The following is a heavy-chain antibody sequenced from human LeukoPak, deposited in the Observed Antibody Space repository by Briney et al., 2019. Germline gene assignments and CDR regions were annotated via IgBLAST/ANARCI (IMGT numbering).Heavy chain of an antibody. Sequence: SETLSLTCTVFGGSISSYYWSWIRQPPGKGLEWIGYIYYSGCTNYNPSLKSRVTISVDTSKNQFSLKLSSVTAADTAVYYCARGTWSGYHFDYWGQGSLVTVSS. V-gene: IGHV4-59*08. CDR3: ARGTWSGYHFDY. CDR2: IYYSGCT. D-gene: IGHD3-3*01. CDR1: GGSISSYY. J-gene: IGHJ4*02.